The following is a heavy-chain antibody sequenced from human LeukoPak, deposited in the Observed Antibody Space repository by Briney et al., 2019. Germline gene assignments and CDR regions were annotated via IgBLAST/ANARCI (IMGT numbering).Heavy chain of an antibody. V-gene: IGHV3-33*01. J-gene: IGHJ5*02. CDR3: ARATVTGWFDP. Sequence: GRSLRLSCAASGFAFSSFGMHWVRQAPGKGLEWVAVIWYDGTNKYYADSVKGRFTISRDNSKNTLYLQMNSLRAEDTAVYYCARATVTGWFDPWGQGTLVTVSS. D-gene: IGHD4-17*01. CDR2: IWYDGTNK. CDR1: GFAFSSFG.